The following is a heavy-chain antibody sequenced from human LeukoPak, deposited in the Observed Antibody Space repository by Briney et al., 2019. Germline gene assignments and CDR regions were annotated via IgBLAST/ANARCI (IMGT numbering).Heavy chain of an antibody. CDR1: GFTFSSYS. J-gene: IGHJ4*02. CDR3: ARGIDTAMVTWEKDYYDSSGYHYFDY. CDR2: IRSSSNII. V-gene: IGHV3-48*04. D-gene: IGHD3-22*01. Sequence: GGSLRLSCAASGFTFSSYSMNWVRQAPGKGLEWVSYIRSSSNIIYYADSVKGRFTISRDNTKNSLYLQMNSLRAEDTAVYYCARGIDTAMVTWEKDYYDSSGYHYFDYWGQGTLVTVSS.